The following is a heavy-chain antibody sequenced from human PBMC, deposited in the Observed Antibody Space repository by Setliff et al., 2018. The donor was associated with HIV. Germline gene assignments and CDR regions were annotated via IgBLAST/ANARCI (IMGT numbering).Heavy chain of an antibody. D-gene: IGHD3-9*01. J-gene: IGHJ4*02. CDR1: GFTFSSYA. Sequence: PGGSLRLSCEASGFTFSSYAMHWVRQAPGKGLEWVAFLRFDGSNQYYADSVKGRFTISRDNSRNTLYLQMHSLTPEDTAVYYCAKKGYFDWLSQSFDYWGQGTLVTVSS. CDR2: LRFDGSNQ. V-gene: IGHV3-30*02. CDR3: AKKGYFDWLSQSFDY.